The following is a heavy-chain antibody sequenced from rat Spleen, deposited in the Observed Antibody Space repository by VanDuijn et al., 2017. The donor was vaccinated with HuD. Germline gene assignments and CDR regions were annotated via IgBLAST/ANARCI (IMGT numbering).Heavy chain of an antibody. V-gene: IGHV5-25*01. D-gene: IGHD1-10*01. CDR2: ISYDGSTP. J-gene: IGHJ2*01. CDR1: EFTFSNYD. CDR3: ARPPYNTYFDY. Sequence: EVQLVESGGGLVQPGRSMKLSCAASEFTFSNYDMAWVRQAPTKGLEWVTSISYDGSTPYYRNSVRGRFTISRDNAKSTLYLQMDSLRSEDTATYYCARPPYNTYFDYWGQGVMVTVSS.